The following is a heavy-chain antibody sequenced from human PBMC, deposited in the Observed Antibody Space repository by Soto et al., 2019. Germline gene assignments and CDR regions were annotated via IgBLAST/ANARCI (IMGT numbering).Heavy chain of an antibody. CDR2: IRPLNGKT. CDR3: ARDSNIDGYIYWFFDL. Sequence: QVQLVQSAAEVKKPGASVKVSCKASGNTFTNHGITWVRQAPGQGLEWMGWIRPLNGKTNYAQEFQGRYTMTTDTSRTTVYMELTSLRSDDTAVYYCARDSNIDGYIYWFFDLWGRGTLVTVSS. D-gene: IGHD5-12*01. CDR1: GNTFTNHG. V-gene: IGHV1-18*01. J-gene: IGHJ2*01.